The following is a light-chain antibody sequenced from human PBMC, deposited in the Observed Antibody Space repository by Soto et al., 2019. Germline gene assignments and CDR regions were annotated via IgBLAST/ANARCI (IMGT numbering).Light chain of an antibody. V-gene: IGKV1-5*01. CDR2: DAS. CDR1: QSISSW. CDR3: QQYTSYLYT. Sequence: DIQMTQSPSTLSASVGDRVTITCRARQSISSWLAWYQQKPGKAPKLLIYDASSLESGVPSRFSGSGSGTEFTLTSSILQPDDFATYYCQQYTSYLYTFGQGTKLEIK. J-gene: IGKJ2*01.